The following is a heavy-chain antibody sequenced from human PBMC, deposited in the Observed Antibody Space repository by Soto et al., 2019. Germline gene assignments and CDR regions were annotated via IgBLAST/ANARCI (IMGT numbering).Heavy chain of an antibody. Sequence: PGGSLRLSCAASGFTFSSYGMHWVRQAPGKGLEWVAVISYDGSNKYYADSVKGRFTISRDNSKNTLYLQMNSLRAEDTAVYYCAKDRFLEIAVAGPRFDYWGQGTLVTVSS. V-gene: IGHV3-30*18. CDR3: AKDRFLEIAVAGPRFDY. CDR1: GFTFSSYG. CDR2: ISYDGSNK. D-gene: IGHD6-19*01. J-gene: IGHJ4*02.